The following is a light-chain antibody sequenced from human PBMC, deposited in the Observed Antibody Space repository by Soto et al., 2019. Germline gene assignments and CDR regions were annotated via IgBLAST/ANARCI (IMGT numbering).Light chain of an antibody. CDR1: QSLTVTY. CDR2: STS. J-gene: IGKJ1*01. CDR3: QQYRRSVWT. Sequence: EIVLAQSPATLSLSPGEKATLSCRASQSLTVTYSTWYQQKPGQPPRLLIHSTSVRATGIPDRFVGSGSGTDFTLTISRLEPEDFAVYYCQQYRRSVWTLGKGTKVDIK. V-gene: IGKV3-20*01.